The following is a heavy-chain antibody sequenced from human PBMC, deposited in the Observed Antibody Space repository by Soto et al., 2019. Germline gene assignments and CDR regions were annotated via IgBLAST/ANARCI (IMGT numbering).Heavy chain of an antibody. CDR2: INPASGGT. J-gene: IGHJ3*01. Sequence: QLQLVQSGAEVKRPGASVTVSCKASGYMFTAYYMTWVRQAPGQGLEWMGWINPASGGTNYAQKFQGRVTMTTDPSISTAYMELSSLRSDDTAVYYCARDYSAGAGASDFWGQGTMAIVSS. D-gene: IGHD6-19*01. V-gene: IGHV1-2*02. CDR1: GYMFTAYY. CDR3: ARDYSAGAGASDF.